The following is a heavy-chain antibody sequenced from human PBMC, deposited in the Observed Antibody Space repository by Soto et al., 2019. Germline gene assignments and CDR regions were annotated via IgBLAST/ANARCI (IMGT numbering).Heavy chain of an antibody. Sequence: GGSLRLSCAASGFTFDDYAMHWVRQAPGKGLEWVSGISWNSGSIGYADSVKGRFTISRDNAKNSLYLQMNSLRAEDTALYYCAKEAYDILTWYYFDYWGQGTLVTVSS. CDR2: ISWNSGSI. V-gene: IGHV3-9*01. J-gene: IGHJ4*02. CDR1: GFTFDDYA. D-gene: IGHD3-9*01. CDR3: AKEAYDILTWYYFDY.